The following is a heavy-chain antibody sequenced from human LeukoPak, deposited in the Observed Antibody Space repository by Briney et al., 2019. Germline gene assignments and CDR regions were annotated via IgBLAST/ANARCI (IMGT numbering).Heavy chain of an antibody. J-gene: IGHJ3*02. CDR2: IIPMLGIA. CDR1: GGTLSSYA. Sequence: ASVKVSCKASGGTLSSYAISWVRQAPGHGLEWMGRIIPMLGIARCAQKFQGRHTLTPDKATSTAYIELSSLRCQDCAVYCCARDKRYALDIWRQGTMLSVSS. D-gene: IGHD6-25*01. CDR3: ARDKRYALDI. V-gene: IGHV1-69*04.